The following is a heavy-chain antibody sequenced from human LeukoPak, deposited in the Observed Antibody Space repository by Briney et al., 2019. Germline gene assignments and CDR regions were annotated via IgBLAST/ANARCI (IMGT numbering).Heavy chain of an antibody. V-gene: IGHV1-2*04. CDR2: INPNSGGT. D-gene: IGHD3-16*01. Sequence: ASVKVSCKASGYTFTGYYMHWVRQAPGQGLEWMGWINPNSGGTNYAQKFQGWVTMTRDTSISTAYMELSRLRSDDTAVYYCAREGDGGSYYGMDVWGQGTTVTVSS. CDR3: AREGDGGSYYGMDV. CDR1: GYTFTGYY. J-gene: IGHJ6*02.